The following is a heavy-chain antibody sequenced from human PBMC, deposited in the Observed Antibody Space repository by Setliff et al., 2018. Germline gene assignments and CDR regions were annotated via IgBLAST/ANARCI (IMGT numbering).Heavy chain of an antibody. CDR3: ARENGYCSGGACYFMFDY. D-gene: IGHD2-15*01. CDR2: IHYSGTT. V-gene: IGHV4-59*11. J-gene: IGHJ4*02. Sequence: PSETLSLTCTVSGGSSSSHYWSWIRQPPGKGLEWIGYIHYSGTTNYNPSLKSRVTLSLDTAKNQFSLELRAVTAADTALYYCARENGYCSGGACYFMFDYWGQGTRVTVS. CDR1: GGSSSSHY.